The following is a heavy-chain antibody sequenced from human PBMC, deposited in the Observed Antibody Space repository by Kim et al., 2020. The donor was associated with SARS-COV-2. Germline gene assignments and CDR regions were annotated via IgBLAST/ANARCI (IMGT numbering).Heavy chain of an antibody. D-gene: IGHD5-12*01. CDR2: VSGSGAYT. CDR1: GFTFSSYA. Sequence: GGSLRLSCAASGFTFSSYAMSWVRQAPGKGLEWVSSVSGSGAYTYYADSVKGRFTISRDNSKNTLYLQMNSLRAEDTAIYYCARAKGLVATITPPDYWGQGTLVSVSS. CDR3: ARAKGLVATITPPDY. V-gene: IGHV3-23*01. J-gene: IGHJ4*02.